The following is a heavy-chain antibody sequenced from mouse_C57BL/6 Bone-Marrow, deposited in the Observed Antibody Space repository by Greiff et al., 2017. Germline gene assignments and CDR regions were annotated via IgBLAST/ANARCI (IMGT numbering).Heavy chain of an antibody. V-gene: IGHV5-17*01. CDR1: GFTFSDYG. D-gene: IGHD1-1*01. CDR2: ISSGRSTI. J-gene: IGHJ3*01. Sequence: EVKLMESGGGLVKPGGSLKLSCAASGFTFSDYGMHWVRLAPEKGLEWVSYISSGRSTIYYADTVKGRFTISRDNAKNTLFLRMTSLRSGDTAMYYCARDYYYGSSPFAYWGQGTLVTVSA. CDR3: ARDYYYGSSPFAY.